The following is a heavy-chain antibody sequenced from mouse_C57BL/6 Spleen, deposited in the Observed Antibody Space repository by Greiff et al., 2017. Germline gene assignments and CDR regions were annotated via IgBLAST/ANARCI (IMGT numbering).Heavy chain of an antibody. V-gene: IGHV1-15*01. CDR3: TTTVVALYAMDY. J-gene: IGHJ4*01. CDR1: GYTFTDYE. D-gene: IGHD1-1*01. CDR2: IDPETGGT. Sequence: VKLMESGAELVRPGASVTLSCKASGYTFTDYEMHWVKQTPVHGLEWIGAIDPETGGTAYNQKFKGKAILTADKSSSTAYMELRSLTSEDSAVYYCTTTVVALYAMDYWGQGTSVTVSS.